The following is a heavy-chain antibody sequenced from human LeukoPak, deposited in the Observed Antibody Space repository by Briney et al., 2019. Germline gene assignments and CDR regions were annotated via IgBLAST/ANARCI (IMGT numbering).Heavy chain of an antibody. CDR3: ARLPGELLRTYYYYYMDV. V-gene: IGHV4-59*08. Sequence: SETLSLTCTVSGGSISSSYWSWIRQPPGKGLEWSGYIYYSGSTNYNPSLKSRVTISVDTSKHQFSLKLSSVTAADTAVYYCARLPGELLRTYYYYYMDVWGKGTTVTVSS. CDR1: GGSISSSY. CDR2: IYYSGST. J-gene: IGHJ6*03. D-gene: IGHD1-26*01.